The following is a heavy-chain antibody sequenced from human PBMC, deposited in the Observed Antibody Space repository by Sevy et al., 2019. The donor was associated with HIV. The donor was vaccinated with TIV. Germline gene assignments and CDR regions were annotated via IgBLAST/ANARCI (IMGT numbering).Heavy chain of an antibody. V-gene: IGHV3-23*01. CDR3: AKCGLGELRLYYCYMDV. CDR1: GFTFSSYA. Sequence: GGSLRLSCAASGFTFSSYAMSWVRQAPGKGLEWVSAISGSGGSTYYADSVKGRFTISRDNSKNTLYLQMNSLRAEDTAVYYCAKCGLGELRLYYCYMDVWGKGTTVTVSS. D-gene: IGHD1-26*01. CDR2: ISGSGGST. J-gene: IGHJ6*03.